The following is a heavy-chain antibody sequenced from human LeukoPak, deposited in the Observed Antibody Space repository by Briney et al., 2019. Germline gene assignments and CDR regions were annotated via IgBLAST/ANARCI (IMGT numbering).Heavy chain of an antibody. Sequence: PGGSLRLSCAASGFTFSSYAMHWVRQAPGKGLEWVAVISYDGSNKCYADSVKGRFTISRDNSKNTLYLQMNSLRAEDTAVYYCARNQDYGVYNSVGAFDIWGQGTMVTVSS. CDR2: ISYDGSNK. CDR1: GFTFSSYA. CDR3: ARNQDYGVYNSVGAFDI. J-gene: IGHJ3*02. D-gene: IGHD4-17*01. V-gene: IGHV3-30-3*01.